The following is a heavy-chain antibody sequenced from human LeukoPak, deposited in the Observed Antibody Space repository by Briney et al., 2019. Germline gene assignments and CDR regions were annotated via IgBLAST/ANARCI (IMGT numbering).Heavy chain of an antibody. CDR1: GYTFTNYG. V-gene: IGHV1-18*01. J-gene: IGHJ4*02. CDR2: ISTYNGNT. CDR3: AREETGGSYYDY. Sequence: ASVKVSCKASGYTFTNYGINWVRQAPGQGLEWMGWISTYNGNTNYAQKLQGRVTMTTDTSTSTAYMELRSLRSDDTAVYYCAREETGGSYYDYWGQGTLVTVSS. D-gene: IGHD1-26*01.